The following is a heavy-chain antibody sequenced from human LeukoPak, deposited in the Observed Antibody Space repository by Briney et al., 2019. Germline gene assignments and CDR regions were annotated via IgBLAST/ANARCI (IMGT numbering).Heavy chain of an antibody. V-gene: IGHV1-2*02. CDR3: ARVPPSYYDILTGYYKFYHFDY. J-gene: IGHJ4*02. D-gene: IGHD3-9*01. Sequence: GASVKVSCKASGYTFTGYYMHWVRQAPGQGLEWMGWINPNSGGTNYAQKFQGRVTMTRDTSISTAYMELSRLRSDDTAVYYCARVPPSYYDILTGYYKFYHFDYWGQGTLVTVSS. CDR1: GYTFTGYY. CDR2: INPNSGGT.